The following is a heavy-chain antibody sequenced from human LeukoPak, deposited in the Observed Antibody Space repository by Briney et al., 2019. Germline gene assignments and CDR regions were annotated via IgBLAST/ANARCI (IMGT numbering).Heavy chain of an antibody. J-gene: IGHJ4*02. CDR1: GGSISSGSYY. V-gene: IGHV4-61*01. D-gene: IGHD5-12*01. Sequence: SETLSLTCTVSGGSISSGSYYWSWIRQPPGKGLEWIGYIYYSGSTNYNPSLKSRVTISVDTSKNQFSLKLSSVTAADTAVYYCARDRYSGYGATGYWGQGTLVAVSS. CDR2: IYYSGST. CDR3: ARDRYSGYGATGY.